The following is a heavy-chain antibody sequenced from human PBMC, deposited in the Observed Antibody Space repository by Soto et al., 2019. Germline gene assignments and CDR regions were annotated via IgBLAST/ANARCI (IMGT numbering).Heavy chain of an antibody. V-gene: IGHV1-2*02. CDR2: IKPNSGGT. D-gene: IGHD3-9*01. Sequence: QVQLVQSGAEVKKPGASVKVSCKASGYTFTGYYMHWVRQAPGQGLEWMGWIKPNSGGTDYAQKFQGRVTMTRDTSISTAYMELSRLRSDDTAVYYCARGTYYDILTGPIDYWGQGTLVIVSS. CDR1: GYTFTGYY. J-gene: IGHJ4*02. CDR3: ARGTYYDILTGPIDY.